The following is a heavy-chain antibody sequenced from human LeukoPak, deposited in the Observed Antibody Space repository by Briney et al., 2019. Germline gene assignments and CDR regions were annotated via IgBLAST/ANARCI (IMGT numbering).Heavy chain of an antibody. CDR3: ARKAPHDSRGWYFDL. CDR2: INPNDGGA. J-gene: IGHJ2*01. D-gene: IGHD3-22*01. Sequence: ASVNVSCKASGYTFTAHYIHWVRQAPGQGLEWMGIINPNDGGATSAQNFQGRLTMSRDTSASTLYMELNSLRSEDTAIYYCARKAPHDSRGWYFDLWGRGTLVTVPS. CDR1: GYTFTAHY. V-gene: IGHV1-46*01.